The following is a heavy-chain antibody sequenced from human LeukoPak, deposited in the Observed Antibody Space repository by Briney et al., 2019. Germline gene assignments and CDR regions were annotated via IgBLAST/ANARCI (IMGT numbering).Heavy chain of an antibody. J-gene: IGHJ4*02. D-gene: IGHD2-15*01. V-gene: IGHV4-59*08. CDR2: IYYSGSN. CDR1: GGSISSYY. Sequence: SETLSLTCTVSGGSISSYYWSWIRQPPGKGLEWIGYIYYSGSNNYNPSLKSRVTISVDTSKNQFSLKLRSVTAADTAVYYCAGAITRRDCSGGSCYHSGADYWGQGTLVTVSS. CDR3: AGAITRRDCSGGSCYHSGADY.